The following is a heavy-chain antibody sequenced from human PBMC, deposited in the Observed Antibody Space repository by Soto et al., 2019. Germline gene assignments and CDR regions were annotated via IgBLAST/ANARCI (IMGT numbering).Heavy chain of an antibody. CDR2: ISSSSSTI. D-gene: IGHD6-19*01. V-gene: IGHV3-48*01. CDR1: GFTFSSYS. J-gene: IGHJ4*02. CDR3: AREKWLVWEYYFDY. Sequence: GGSLRLSCAASGFTFSSYSMNWVRQAPGKGLEWVSYISSSSSTIYYADSVKGRFTISRDNAKNSLYLQMNSLRAEDTAVYYCAREKWLVWEYYFDYWGQGTLVTVSS.